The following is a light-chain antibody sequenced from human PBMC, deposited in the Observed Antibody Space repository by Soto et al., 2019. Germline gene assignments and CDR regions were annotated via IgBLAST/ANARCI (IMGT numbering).Light chain of an antibody. V-gene: IGKV1-5*03. CDR3: QQYTTFGLT. Sequence: DIQMTQSPSNLSAYVGDRVTITCRASQSISSLLAWYQQKPGKAPKLLIYEASTLESGVTSRFSGSGSGTEFTLTISSLQPDDFGTYDCQQYTTFGLTFGGGTTVEIK. CDR1: QSISSL. CDR2: EAS. J-gene: IGKJ4*01.